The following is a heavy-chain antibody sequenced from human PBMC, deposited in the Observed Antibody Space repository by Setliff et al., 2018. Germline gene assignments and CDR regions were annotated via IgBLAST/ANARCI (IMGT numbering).Heavy chain of an antibody. CDR2: LYFGGST. CDR1: GGSFSDYY. V-gene: IGHV4-34*11. J-gene: IGHJ4*02. D-gene: IGHD3-22*01. CDR3: ARSDWDSSGYYYFDY. Sequence: PSETLSLTCTVYGGSFSDYYWGWIRQPPGKGLEWIGTLYFGGSTHYNPSLKSRVTISVDTSKNQFSLNLSSLTAADTAVYFCARSDWDSSGYYYFDYWGQGTLVTVSS.